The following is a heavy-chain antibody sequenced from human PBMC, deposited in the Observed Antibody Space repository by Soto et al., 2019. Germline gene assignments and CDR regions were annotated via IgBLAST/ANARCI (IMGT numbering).Heavy chain of an antibody. CDR2: IWYDGSNK. Sequence: GGSLRLSCAASGFTFSSYGMHWVRQAPGKGLEWVAVIWYDGSNKYYADSVKGRFTISRDNSKNTLYLQMNSLRAEDTAVYYCARGKSRVYNSAYYYMDVWGKGTTVTVSS. CDR1: GFTFSSYG. D-gene: IGHD6-6*01. V-gene: IGHV3-33*01. J-gene: IGHJ6*03. CDR3: ARGKSRVYNSAYYYMDV.